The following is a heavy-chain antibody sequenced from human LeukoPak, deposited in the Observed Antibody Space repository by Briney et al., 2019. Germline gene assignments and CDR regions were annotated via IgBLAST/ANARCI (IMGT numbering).Heavy chain of an antibody. Sequence: ASVKVSCKASGYTFTSYGISWVRQAPGQGLEWMGWISAYNGNTNYAQKLQGRVTMTTDTSTDTAYMELSSLRSEDTAVYYCATDITIFGAGAFDIWGQGTMVTVSS. D-gene: IGHD3-3*01. J-gene: IGHJ3*02. V-gene: IGHV1-18*01. CDR3: ATDITIFGAGAFDI. CDR1: GYTFTSYG. CDR2: ISAYNGNT.